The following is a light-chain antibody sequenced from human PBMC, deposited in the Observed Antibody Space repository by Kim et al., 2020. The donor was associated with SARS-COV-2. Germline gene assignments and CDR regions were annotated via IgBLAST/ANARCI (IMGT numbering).Light chain of an antibody. CDR2: AAS. V-gene: IGKV1-8*01. CDR3: QQYYSYPRT. J-gene: IGKJ1*01. Sequence: ASTGDRVTMTWRASQGISCNLAWYQQKTGKAPKLLIYAASTLQSEAPSRFSGSGSGTDSTLTISCQQSEDFATYYCQQYYSYPRTYGQGTKMDIK. CDR1: QGISCN.